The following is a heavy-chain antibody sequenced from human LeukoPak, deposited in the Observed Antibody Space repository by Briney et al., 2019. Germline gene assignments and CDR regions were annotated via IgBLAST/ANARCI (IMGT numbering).Heavy chain of an antibody. CDR3: ARVFSGTYLNYHHFDY. Sequence: GASVKVSCKASGYTFTSYAMHWVRQAPGQRLEWMGWINAGNGNTKYSQEFQGRVTITRDTSASTAYMELSSLRSEDMAVYYCARVFSGTYLNYHHFDYWGQGTLVTVSS. V-gene: IGHV1-3*03. D-gene: IGHD1-26*01. J-gene: IGHJ4*02. CDR2: INAGNGNT. CDR1: GYTFTSYA.